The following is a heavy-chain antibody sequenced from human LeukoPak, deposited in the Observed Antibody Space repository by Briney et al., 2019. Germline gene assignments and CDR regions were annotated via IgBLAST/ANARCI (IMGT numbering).Heavy chain of an antibody. V-gene: IGHV4-39*07. J-gene: IGHJ4*02. CDR2: IYHSGTTYSGST. D-gene: IGHD3-22*01. CDR3: ARRDGSSGYYYSY. CDR1: GASMSNYY. Sequence: PSETLSLTCNVSGASMSNYYWVWIRQPPGKGLEWIGSIYHSGTTYSGSTYYNPSLKSRVTISLDTSKNQFSLKLSSVTAADTAVYYCARRDGSSGYYYSYWGQGTLVTVSS.